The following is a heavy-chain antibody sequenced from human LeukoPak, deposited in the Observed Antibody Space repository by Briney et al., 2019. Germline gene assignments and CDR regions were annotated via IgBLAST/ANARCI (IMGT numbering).Heavy chain of an antibody. Sequence: SETLSLTCTVSGYSISSGYYWGWIRQPPGKGLEWIGSIYHSGSTYYNPSLKSRVTISVDTSKNQFSLKLSSVTAADTAVYYCARSGFYDSSGPDLDAFDIWGQGTMVTVSS. V-gene: IGHV4-38-2*02. D-gene: IGHD3-22*01. CDR1: GYSISSGYY. CDR2: IYHSGST. J-gene: IGHJ3*02. CDR3: ARSGFYDSSGPDLDAFDI.